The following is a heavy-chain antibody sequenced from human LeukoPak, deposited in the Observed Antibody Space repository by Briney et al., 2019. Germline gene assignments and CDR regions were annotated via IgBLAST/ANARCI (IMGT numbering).Heavy chain of an antibody. J-gene: IGHJ4*02. CDR2: ISGSGGST. V-gene: IGHV3-23*01. D-gene: IGHD2-15*01. CDR1: GFTFSSDA. Sequence: PGGSLRLSCIGTGFTFSSDAMGWVRQAPGKGLEWVSGISGSGGSTCYADSVKGRVTISRDNSKNTLYLQMNSLRVEDTAVYYCAKDRGRTWVQVANWGQGTLVTVSS. CDR3: AKDRGRTWVQVAN.